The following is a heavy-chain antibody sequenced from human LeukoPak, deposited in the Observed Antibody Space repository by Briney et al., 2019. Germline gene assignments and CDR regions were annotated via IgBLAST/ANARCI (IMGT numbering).Heavy chain of an antibody. CDR3: ARDTENSTYGWGAFDI. D-gene: IGHD2/OR15-2a*01. CDR1: GFTVSRNN. J-gene: IGHJ3*02. V-gene: IGHV3-66*01. Sequence: GGSLRLSCAASGFTVSRNNMNWVRQAPGKGLEWVSVIYSGGNTYYADSVKDRFTISRDKSKNTLYLQMSGLRTDDTDVYYCARDTENSTYGWGAFDIWAQGTMVTVSS. CDR2: IYSGGNT.